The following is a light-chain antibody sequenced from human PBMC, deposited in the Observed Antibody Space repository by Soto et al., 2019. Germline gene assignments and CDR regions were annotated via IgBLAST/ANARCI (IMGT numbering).Light chain of an antibody. Sequence: DVHMTQSPSTLSASVGDRVTITCRASQSISSWLAWYQQKPGTAPKLLIYKASSLQSGVPSRFSGSGSGTEFTLTISSLQPDDFATYYCQQSYSTPITFGQGTRLEIK. V-gene: IGKV1-5*03. CDR1: QSISSW. CDR3: QQSYSTPIT. J-gene: IGKJ5*01. CDR2: KAS.